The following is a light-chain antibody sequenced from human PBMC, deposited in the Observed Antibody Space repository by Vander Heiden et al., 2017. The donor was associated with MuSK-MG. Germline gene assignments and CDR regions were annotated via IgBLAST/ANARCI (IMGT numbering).Light chain of an antibody. V-gene: IGKV1-9*01. CDR3: QQHNSYPPLT. CDR2: AAS. J-gene: IGKJ4*01. Sequence: DIQLTQSPSFLSASVGDRVTITCRASQGISSYLAWYQQKPGKAPKLLIYAASTWQSGVPSRFSGSGSGTEFTLTISSLQPEDFAAYYCQQHNSYPPLTFGGGTKVEIK. CDR1: QGISSY.